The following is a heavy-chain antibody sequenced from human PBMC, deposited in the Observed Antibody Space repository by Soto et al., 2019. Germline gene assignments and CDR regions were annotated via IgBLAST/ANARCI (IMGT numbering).Heavy chain of an antibody. J-gene: IGHJ4*02. CDR2: INHSGST. CDR3: ARGRGIAAPSYFDY. Sequence: SETLSLTCAVYGGSFSGYYWSWIRQPPGKGLEWIGEINHSGSTNYNPSLKSRVTISVDTSKNQFSLKLSSVTAADTAVYYCARGRGIAAPSYFDYWGQGTLVTVSS. D-gene: IGHD6-13*01. CDR1: GGSFSGYY. V-gene: IGHV4-34*01.